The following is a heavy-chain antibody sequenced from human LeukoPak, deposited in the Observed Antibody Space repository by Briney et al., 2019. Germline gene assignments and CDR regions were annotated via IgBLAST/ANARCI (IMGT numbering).Heavy chain of an antibody. CDR1: GFTFSSYS. CDR2: LYSGGTA. V-gene: IGHV3-53*01. J-gene: IGHJ4*02. Sequence: GGSLRLSCAASGFTFSSYSMNWVRQAPGKGLEWISILYSGGTAFYADSVKGRFTISRDNSKNTLYLQMNNLRADDTAMYYCARGRQCDYWGQGTLVTVSS. D-gene: IGHD4-11*01. CDR3: ARGRQCDY.